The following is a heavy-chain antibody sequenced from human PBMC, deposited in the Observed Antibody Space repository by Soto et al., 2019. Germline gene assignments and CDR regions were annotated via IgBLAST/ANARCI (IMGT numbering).Heavy chain of an antibody. V-gene: IGHV3-30*18. D-gene: IGHD4-4*01. CDR1: GFTFSSYG. CDR3: AKDSGSNSYYYYYMDV. CDR2: ISYDGSNK. J-gene: IGHJ6*03. Sequence: GGSLRLSCAASGFTFSSYGMHWVRQAPGKGLEWVAVISYDGSNKYYADSVKGRFTISRDNSKNTLYLQMNSLRAEDTAVYYCAKDSGSNSYYYYYMDVWGKGTTVTVSS.